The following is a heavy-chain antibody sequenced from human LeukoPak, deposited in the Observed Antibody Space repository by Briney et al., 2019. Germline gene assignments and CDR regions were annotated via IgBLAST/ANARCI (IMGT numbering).Heavy chain of an antibody. V-gene: IGHV1-2*06. D-gene: IGHD1-26*01. CDR3: ARDMWELPSDYYYDF. Sequence: ASVKVSCKASGYTFTGHYLNWLRQAPGRGLEWMGRINPNSGDTKYADKFLGRVIMTRDTSTSTAYLELNGLRSDDTASYYCARDMWELPSDYYYDFGGQGTLVTVSS. CDR1: GYTFTGHY. J-gene: IGHJ4*02. CDR2: INPNSGDT.